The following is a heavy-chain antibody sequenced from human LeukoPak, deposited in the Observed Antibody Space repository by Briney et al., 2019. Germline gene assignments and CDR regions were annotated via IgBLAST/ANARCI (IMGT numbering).Heavy chain of an antibody. Sequence: PGGSLRLSCAASGFTFSDYYMSWLRQAPGKGLEWVSYISSSGSTIYYADSVKGRFTISRDNAKNSLYLQMNSLRAEDTAVHYCARAHSAAGTGYYYGMDVWGQGTTVTVSS. V-gene: IGHV3-11*01. CDR2: ISSSGSTI. CDR3: ARAHSAAGTGYYYGMDV. J-gene: IGHJ6*02. D-gene: IGHD6-13*01. CDR1: GFTFSDYY.